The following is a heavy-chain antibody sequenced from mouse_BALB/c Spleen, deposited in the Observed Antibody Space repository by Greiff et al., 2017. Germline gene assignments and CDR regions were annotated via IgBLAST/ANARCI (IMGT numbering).Heavy chain of an antibody. CDR2: ISSGGSYT. Sequence: EVKLMESGGDLVKPGGSLKLSCAASGFTFSSYGMSWVRQTPDKRLEWVATISSGGSYTYYPDSVKGRFTISRDNAKNTLYLQMSSLKSEDTAMYYCARRMITTYFDVWGAGTTVTVSA. J-gene: IGHJ1*01. V-gene: IGHV5-6*02. D-gene: IGHD2-4*01. CDR1: GFTFSSYG. CDR3: ARRMITTYFDV.